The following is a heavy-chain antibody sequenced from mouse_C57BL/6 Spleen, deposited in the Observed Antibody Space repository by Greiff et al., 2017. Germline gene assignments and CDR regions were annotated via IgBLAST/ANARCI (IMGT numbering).Heavy chain of an antibody. CDR3: ASGGLTFAY. Sequence: QVQLKESGPGLVAPSQSLSITCTVSGFSLTSYGVDWVRQSPGKGLEWLGVIWGVGSTNYNSALKSILSISKDNSKSQVFLKMNSLQTDDTAMYYWASGGLTFAYWGQGTLVTVSA. CDR1: GFSLTSYG. D-gene: IGHD1-3*01. J-gene: IGHJ3*01. V-gene: IGHV2-6*01. CDR2: IWGVGST.